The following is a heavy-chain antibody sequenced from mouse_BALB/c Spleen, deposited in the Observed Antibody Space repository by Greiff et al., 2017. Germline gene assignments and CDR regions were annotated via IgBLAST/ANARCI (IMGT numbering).Heavy chain of an antibody. J-gene: IGHJ2*01. CDR3: SYYYGSTDY. D-gene: IGHD1-1*01. Sequence: VQLKQSGAELVRSGASVKLSCTASGFNIKDYYMHWVKQRPEQGLEWIGWIDPENGDTEYAPKFQGKATMTADTSSNTAYLQLSSLTSEYTAVYYCSYYYGSTDYWGQGTTLTVSS. CDR1: GFNIKDYY. V-gene: IGHV14-4*02. CDR2: IDPENGDT.